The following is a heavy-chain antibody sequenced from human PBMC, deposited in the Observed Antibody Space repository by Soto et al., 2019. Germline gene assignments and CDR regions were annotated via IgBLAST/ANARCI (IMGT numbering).Heavy chain of an antibody. D-gene: IGHD2-2*01. Sequence: QVQLVQSGAEVKKPGASVKVSCKASGYTFTSHDINWMRQATGQGLEWMGWMNPNSGHTNYAQKFQGRVTMTRDTSISTAYKELTNLRSEDTGIYYCASDMSTMWVQGALVTVSS. CDR3: ASDMSTM. J-gene: IGHJ4*02. CDR1: GYTFTSHD. V-gene: IGHV1-8*01. CDR2: MNPNSGHT.